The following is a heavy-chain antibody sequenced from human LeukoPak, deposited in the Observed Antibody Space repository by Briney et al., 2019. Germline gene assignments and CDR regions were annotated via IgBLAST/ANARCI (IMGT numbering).Heavy chain of an antibody. Sequence: GASVKVSCKASRGTFSSYAISWVRQAPGQGREWMGRIIPIFGTASYAQKFQGRVTITADESTSTAYMELSSLRSDDTAVYYCARDSITMVRGVRKGNGFNPWGQGTLVTVSS. CDR1: RGTFSSYA. J-gene: IGHJ5*02. CDR2: IIPIFGTA. D-gene: IGHD3-10*01. V-gene: IGHV1-69*13. CDR3: ARDSITMVRGVRKGNGFNP.